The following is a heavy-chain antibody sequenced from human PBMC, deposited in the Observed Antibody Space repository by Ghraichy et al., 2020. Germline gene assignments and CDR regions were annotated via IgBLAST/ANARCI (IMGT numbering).Heavy chain of an antibody. D-gene: IGHD5-18*01. Sequence: SETRSLTCTVSGGSISSYYWSWIRQPPGKGLEWIGYIYYSGSTNYNPSLKSRVTISVDTSKNQFSLKLSSVTAADTAVYYCARESKGYSYGYQEDYYYYYMDVWGKGTTVTVSS. CDR3: ARESKGYSYGYQEDYYYYYMDV. CDR1: GGSISSYY. V-gene: IGHV4-59*01. J-gene: IGHJ6*03. CDR2: IYYSGST.